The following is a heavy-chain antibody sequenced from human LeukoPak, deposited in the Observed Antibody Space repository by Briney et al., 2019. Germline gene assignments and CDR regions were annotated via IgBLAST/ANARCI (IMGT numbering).Heavy chain of an antibody. Sequence: GGSLTLSCAASGFTFNTYWMSWVRQAPGKGLEWVSAISGSGGSTYYADSVKGRFTISRDNSKNTLYLQMNSLRAEDTAVYYCAKDNDPPGIYYYYGMDVWGQGTTVTVSS. V-gene: IGHV3-23*01. CDR1: GFTFNTYW. CDR3: AKDNDPPGIYYYYGMDV. J-gene: IGHJ6*02. D-gene: IGHD3-10*01. CDR2: ISGSGGST.